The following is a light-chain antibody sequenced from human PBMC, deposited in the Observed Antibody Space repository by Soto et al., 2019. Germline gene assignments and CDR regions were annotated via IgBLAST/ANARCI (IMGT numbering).Light chain of an antibody. CDR1: SSDVGGYNY. Sequence: QSVLTQPPSVSGYPGQSVTISCTGTSSDVGGYNYVSWYQQHPGKAPKLMIYDVTKRPSGVPDRFSGSKSGNRASLTISGLQAEDEADYYCCSYAGTYTWVFGGGTKVTVL. V-gene: IGLV2-11*01. CDR3: CSYAGTYTWV. CDR2: DVT. J-gene: IGLJ3*02.